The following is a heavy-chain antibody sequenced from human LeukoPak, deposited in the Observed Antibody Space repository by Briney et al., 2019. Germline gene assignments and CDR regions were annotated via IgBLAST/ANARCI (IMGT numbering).Heavy chain of an antibody. CDR2: IYYSGST. V-gene: IGHV4-59*01. J-gene: IGHJ4*02. CDR3: ARVGRYGYNLEYFDY. D-gene: IGHD5-24*01. CDR1: GGSISSYY. Sequence: SETLSLTCTVSGGSISSYYWSWIRQPPGKGLEWIGYIYYSGSTNYNPSLKSRVTISVDTTKNQFSLKLSSVTAADTAVYYCARVGRYGYNLEYFDYWGQGTLVTVSS.